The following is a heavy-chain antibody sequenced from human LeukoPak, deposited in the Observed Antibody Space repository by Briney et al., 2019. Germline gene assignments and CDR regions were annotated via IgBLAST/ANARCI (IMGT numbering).Heavy chain of an antibody. CDR3: TKREGPMSGSYDYFDP. Sequence: SETLSLTCTVSGGSISGYYWSWIRQPPGQGLEWIAYIHSNGYTNYNPSLKSRVTISVDTSKNQFSLKVTSVTAADTAMYYCTKREGPMSGSYDYFDPWGQGTLVTVS. D-gene: IGHD1-26*01. J-gene: IGHJ5*02. CDR2: IHSNGYT. CDR1: GGSISGYY. V-gene: IGHV4-4*09.